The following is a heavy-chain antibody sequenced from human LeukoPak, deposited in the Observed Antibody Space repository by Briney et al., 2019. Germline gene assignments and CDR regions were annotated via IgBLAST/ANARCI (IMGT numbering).Heavy chain of an antibody. D-gene: IGHD2-2*01. CDR3: ARVSGSLPAVTFDY. CDR1: GVSISSGTYD. J-gene: IGHJ4*02. Sequence: SETLSLTCTVSGVSISSGTYDWSWIRQPPGKGLDWIGYIYSSGSTYYNSSLKSRVSISLDTSKNQFSLRPNSVTAADTAVYFCARVSGSLPAVTFDYWGQGTLVPVSS. V-gene: IGHV4-30-4*01. CDR2: IYSSGST.